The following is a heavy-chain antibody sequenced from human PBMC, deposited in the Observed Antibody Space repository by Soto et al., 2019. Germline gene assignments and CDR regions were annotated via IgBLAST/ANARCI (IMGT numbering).Heavy chain of an antibody. V-gene: IGHV1-18*01. CDR2: ISAYNGNT. D-gene: IGHD6-25*01. CDR3: AREKRANGYFEY. J-gene: IGHJ4*02. CDR1: GYTFTTFG. Sequence: ASVKVSCKTSGYTFTTFGINWVRQAPGQGLEWMGWISAYNGNTNHTQKFQGRVTMTTDASTSTAYMELNSLRVEDTAVYYCAREKRANGYFEYWGQGTLVTVSS.